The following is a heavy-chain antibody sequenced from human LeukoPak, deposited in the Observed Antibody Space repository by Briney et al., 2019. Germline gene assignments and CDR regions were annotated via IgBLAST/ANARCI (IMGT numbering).Heavy chain of an antibody. Sequence: GGSLRLSCAASGFTFGSYAMSWVRQAPGKGLEWVSAISGSGGSTYYADSVKGRFTISRDNSKNTLYLQMNSLRAEDTAVYYCAKRSAYCGGDCYSDYWGQGPLVTVSS. D-gene: IGHD2-21*02. V-gene: IGHV3-23*01. CDR1: GFTFGSYA. J-gene: IGHJ4*02. CDR3: AKRSAYCGGDCYSDY. CDR2: ISGSGGST.